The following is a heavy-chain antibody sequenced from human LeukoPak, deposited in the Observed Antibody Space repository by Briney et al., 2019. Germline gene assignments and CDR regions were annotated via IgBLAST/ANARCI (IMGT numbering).Heavy chain of an antibody. D-gene: IGHD3-3*01. CDR2: ISSSSSYI. CDR1: GFTFSSYS. Sequence: GRSLRLSCAASGFTFSSYSMNWVRQAPGKGLEWVSSISSSSSYIYYADSVKGRFTISRDNAKNSLYLQMNSLRAEDTAVYYCARDSESRYDFWSVIVDYWGQGTLVTVSS. V-gene: IGHV3-21*01. CDR3: ARDSESRYDFWSVIVDY. J-gene: IGHJ4*02.